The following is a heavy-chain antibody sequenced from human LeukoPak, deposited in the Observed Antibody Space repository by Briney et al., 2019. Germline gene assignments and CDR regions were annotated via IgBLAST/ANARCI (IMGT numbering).Heavy chain of an antibody. V-gene: IGHV4-34*01. Sequence: SETLSLTCAVYGGSFSGYYWSWIRQPPGKGLEWIGEINHSGSTYYNPSLKSRVTISVDTSKNQFSLKLSSVTAADTAVYYCARGGSGSSKWGYYMDVWGKGTTVTVSS. CDR3: ARGGSGSSKWGYYMDV. J-gene: IGHJ6*03. CDR2: INHSGST. CDR1: GGSFSGYY. D-gene: IGHD1-26*01.